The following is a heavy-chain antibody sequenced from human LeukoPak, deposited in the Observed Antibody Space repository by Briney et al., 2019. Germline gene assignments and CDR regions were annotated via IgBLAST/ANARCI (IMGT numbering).Heavy chain of an antibody. CDR2: MDHSGIT. Sequence: SETLSLTCVVSGGSISSCTCCHWVRQPPGKGLEWVGEMDHSGITNFNPSLKSRVTISVDKTKNQFPMRLNSVTAADTAVYYCARDHLWSGYSRDRGDYWGQGTLVTVSS. CDR1: GGSISSCTC. D-gene: IGHD3-3*01. V-gene: IGHV4-4*02. CDR3: ARDHLWSGYSRDRGDY. J-gene: IGHJ4*02.